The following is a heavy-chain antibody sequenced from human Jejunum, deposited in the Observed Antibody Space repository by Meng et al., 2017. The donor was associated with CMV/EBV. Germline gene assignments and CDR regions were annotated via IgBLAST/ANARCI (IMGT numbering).Heavy chain of an antibody. Sequence: EAGGGMVQPGGSLRLSCVTSGISFSNSGMHWVRQAPEKGLEWVSVMHSGGDTYYAESVKGRFTISRDDSKNTIYLQMNNLKTEDTALYYCARGEGVPPGEWGQGTLVTVSS. D-gene: IGHD3-10*01. CDR3: ARGEGVPPGE. V-gene: IGHV3-66*01. CDR1: GISFSNSG. CDR2: MHSGGDT. J-gene: IGHJ4*02.